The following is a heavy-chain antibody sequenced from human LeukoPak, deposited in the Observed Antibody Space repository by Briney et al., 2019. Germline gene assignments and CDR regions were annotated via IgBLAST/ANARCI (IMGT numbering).Heavy chain of an antibody. D-gene: IGHD5-12*01. V-gene: IGHV3-11*01. Sequence: PGGSLRLSCAASGFTFSDYYMSWIRQAPGKGLEWVSYISSSGSTIYYADSVKGRFTISRDNAKNSLYLQMNSLRAEDTAVYYCARDLDGGYEPFHYYGMDVWGQGTTVTVSS. CDR3: ARDLDGGYEPFHYYGMDV. CDR2: ISSSGSTI. J-gene: IGHJ6*02. CDR1: GFTFSDYY.